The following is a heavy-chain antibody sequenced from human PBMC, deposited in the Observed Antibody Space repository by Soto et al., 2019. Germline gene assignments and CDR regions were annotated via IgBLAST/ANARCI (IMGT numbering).Heavy chain of an antibody. V-gene: IGHV1-69*13. D-gene: IGHD5-12*01. CDR3: ARKVGCGSTFDI. J-gene: IGHJ3*02. CDR1: GGTFSSYA. CDR2: ITPIFGTA. Sequence: ASVKVSCKASGGTFSSYAISWVRQAPGQGLECMGGITPIFGTANYAQKFQARVTITADESTSTAYMELSSLRAEDTAVYYCARKVGCGSTFDIWGQGTMVTVSS.